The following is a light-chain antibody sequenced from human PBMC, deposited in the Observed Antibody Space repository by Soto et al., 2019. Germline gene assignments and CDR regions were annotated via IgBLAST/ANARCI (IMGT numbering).Light chain of an antibody. CDR2: AAS. V-gene: IGKV3-11*01. Sequence: EFVLTQSPGTLSLSPGERATLSCRASETVANYLAWYQQKPGLPPRLLIYAASNRAAGIPGRFSGSGSGTDFTLTISSLQPEDVVVYYCQQRTNWLFTFGPGTKVDIK. CDR1: ETVANY. CDR3: QQRTNWLFT. J-gene: IGKJ3*01.